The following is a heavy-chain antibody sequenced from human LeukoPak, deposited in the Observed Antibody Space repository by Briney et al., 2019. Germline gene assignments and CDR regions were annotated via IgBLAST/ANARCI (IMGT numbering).Heavy chain of an antibody. CDR2: IFWNGGKI. J-gene: IGHJ4*02. Sequence: GGSLRLSCTASGFTFDNYAMNWVRQAPGQGLEWVSCIFWNGGKISYADSVKGRFTISRDNARNSLFLQMNSLRAEATALYYCARDLAADRRGYFDRWGQGTLVIVSS. V-gene: IGHV3-20*04. CDR3: ARDLAADRRGYFDR. D-gene: IGHD6-13*01. CDR1: GFTFDNYA.